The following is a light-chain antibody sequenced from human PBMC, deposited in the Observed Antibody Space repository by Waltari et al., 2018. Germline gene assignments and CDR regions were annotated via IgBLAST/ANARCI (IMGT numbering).Light chain of an antibody. CDR2: EVS. V-gene: IGKV2-29*01. CDR3: LQGINVPS. Sequence: AVTQRPLFLSVTPGQPASISCKSSQTPLHTNGTTSLSWYLQKPGQAPQVLLYEVSKRFSGVPNRFSGSGSGTDVTLKISRVEAEDVGVYFCLQGINVPSFGAGTKVEIK. J-gene: IGKJ4*01. CDR1: QTPLHTNGTTS.